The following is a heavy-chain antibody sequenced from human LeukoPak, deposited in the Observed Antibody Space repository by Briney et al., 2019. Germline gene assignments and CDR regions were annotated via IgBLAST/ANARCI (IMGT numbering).Heavy chain of an antibody. V-gene: IGHV6-1*01. D-gene: IGHD3-3*01. CDR3: AREEDETQYYDFWSGIRTIDY. J-gene: IGHJ4*02. Sequence: SQTLSLTCAISGDSVSSNSAARNWIRQSPSRGLEWLGRTYYRSKWYNDYAVSVKSRITINPDTSKNQFSLQLNSVTPEDTAVYYCAREEDETQYYDFWSGIRTIDYWGQGTLVTVSS. CDR1: GDSVSSNSAA. CDR2: TYYRSKWYN.